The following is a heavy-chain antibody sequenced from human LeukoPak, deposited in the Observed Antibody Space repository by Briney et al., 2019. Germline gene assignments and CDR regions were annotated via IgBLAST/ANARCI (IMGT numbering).Heavy chain of an antibody. Sequence: SETLSLTCTVSGGSISTYWWTWIRQPPGKGLEWLGYIHYSGNNNNNPSLKSRLTMSVDTSKNHFSLNLNSVTAADTAVYCCARGYFDWLSFDYWGQGVLVAVSS. CDR3: ARGYFDWLSFDY. D-gene: IGHD3-9*01. V-gene: IGHV4-59*01. CDR2: IHYSGNN. J-gene: IGHJ4*02. CDR1: GGSISTYW.